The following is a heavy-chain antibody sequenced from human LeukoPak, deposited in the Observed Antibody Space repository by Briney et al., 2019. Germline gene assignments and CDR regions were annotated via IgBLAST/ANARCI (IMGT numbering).Heavy chain of an antibody. V-gene: IGHV4-59*01. CDR2: IYYSGST. D-gene: IGHD6-19*01. Sequence: SETLSLTCTVSGGSISSYYWSWIRQPPGKGLEWIGYIYYSGSTNYNPSLKSRVTMSVDSSKNQFSLKLTSVTAADTAVYYCARETTLTGYSSGLGFNYWGQGTLVTVSS. CDR1: GGSISSYY. CDR3: ARETTLTGYSSGLGFNY. J-gene: IGHJ4*02.